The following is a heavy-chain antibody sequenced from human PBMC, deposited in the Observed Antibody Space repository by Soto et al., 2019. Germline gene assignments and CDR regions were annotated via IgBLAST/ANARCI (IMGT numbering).Heavy chain of an antibody. Sequence: GGSLRLSCSASGLTVSGKKYVAWVRQAPGKGLEWVSALYDVDGSFYADSVKGRFTTSSDSSKTTVYLQMNGLRPDDTAVYYCATWHEREHAYDVWGQGTTVTVSS. CDR3: ATWHEREHAYDV. CDR2: LYDVDGS. CDR1: GLTVSGKKY. J-gene: IGHJ3*01. V-gene: IGHV3-53*01. D-gene: IGHD1-1*01.